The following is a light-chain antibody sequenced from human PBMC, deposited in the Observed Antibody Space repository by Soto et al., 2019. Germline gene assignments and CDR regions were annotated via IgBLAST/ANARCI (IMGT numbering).Light chain of an antibody. CDR1: SSDVGGYNY. J-gene: IGLJ3*02. CDR2: DVS. V-gene: IGLV2-14*01. Sequence: QSVLTQPASVSGSPGQSITISCTGTSSDVGGYNYVSWYQQHPGKAPKLMIYDVSNRPSGVSIRFSGSKSGNTASLTISGLHAEDEADYYCTSYTSSSTWVFGGGTKLTVL. CDR3: TSYTSSSTWV.